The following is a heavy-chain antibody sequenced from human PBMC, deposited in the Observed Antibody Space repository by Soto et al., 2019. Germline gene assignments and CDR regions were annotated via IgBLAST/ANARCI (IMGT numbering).Heavy chain of an antibody. D-gene: IGHD2-2*01. J-gene: IGHJ2*01. Sequence: SETLSLTCAVYGGSFSGYYWSWIRQPPGKGLEWIGEINHSGSTNYNPSLKSRVTISVDTSKNQFSLKLSSVTAADTAVYYCARGSKHRYCSSTSCYGGWWYFDLWGRGTLVTVSS. CDR1: GGSFSGYY. V-gene: IGHV4-34*01. CDR2: INHSGST. CDR3: ARGSKHRYCSSTSCYGGWWYFDL.